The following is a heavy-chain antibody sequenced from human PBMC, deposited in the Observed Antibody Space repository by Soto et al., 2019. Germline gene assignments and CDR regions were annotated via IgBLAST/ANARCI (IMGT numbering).Heavy chain of an antibody. CDR3: ARAHKYNTGRIGKADYYYGMDV. CDR2: INPSGGST. V-gene: IGHV1-46*01. CDR1: GYTFTSYS. J-gene: IGHJ6*02. Sequence: AASVKVSCKASGYTFTSYSIHWVRQAPGQGLEWMGIINPSGGSTSYAQKFQGKVTMTRDTSTSTVPMELSSLRSEDTAVYYCARAHKYNTGRIGKADYYYGMDVWGQGTTVTVSS. D-gene: IGHD1-20*01.